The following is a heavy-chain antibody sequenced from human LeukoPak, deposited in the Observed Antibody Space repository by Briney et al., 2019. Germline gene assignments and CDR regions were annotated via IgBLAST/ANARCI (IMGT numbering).Heavy chain of an antibody. CDR3: ARSSTSEPPNWFDP. D-gene: IGHD2-2*01. J-gene: IGHJ5*02. CDR2: IYYSGST. V-gene: IGHV4-39*07. Sequence: PSETLSLTCTVSGGSISSSSYYWGWIRQPPGKGLEWIGSIYYSGSTYYNPSLKSRVTISVDTSKNQFSLKLSSVTAADTAVYYCARSSTSEPPNWFDPWGQGTLVTVSS. CDR1: GGSISSSSYY.